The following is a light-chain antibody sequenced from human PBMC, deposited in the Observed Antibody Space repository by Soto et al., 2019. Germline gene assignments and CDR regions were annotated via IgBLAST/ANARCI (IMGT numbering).Light chain of an antibody. CDR2: GAS. CDR1: QSVSRSY. CDR3: QQYGSSPWT. Sequence: EIVLTQSPGTLSLSPGERATLSCRASQSVSRSYLAWYQQKPGQAPRLLIYGASSRATGIPDRFSGSGSGTDFTLTISSLEPDDFAVYYWQQYGSSPWTFGQGTKVEIK. V-gene: IGKV3-20*01. J-gene: IGKJ1*01.